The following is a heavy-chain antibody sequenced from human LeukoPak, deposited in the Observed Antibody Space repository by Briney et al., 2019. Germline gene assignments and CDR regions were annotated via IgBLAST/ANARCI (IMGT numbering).Heavy chain of an antibody. D-gene: IGHD3-22*01. V-gene: IGHV3-53*01. CDR3: ARAEHSSGYYGYFDY. Sequence: SGGSLRLSCAASGFTVSSNYMSWVRQAPGKGLEWVSIIYSGGSTFYADSVKGRFTISRDNSKNTLYLQMNSLRAEDTAVYYCARAEHSSGYYGYFDYGGQGTLVTVSS. CDR2: IYSGGST. J-gene: IGHJ4*02. CDR1: GFTVSSNY.